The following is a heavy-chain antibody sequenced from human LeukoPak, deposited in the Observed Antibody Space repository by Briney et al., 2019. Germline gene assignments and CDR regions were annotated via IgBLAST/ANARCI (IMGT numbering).Heavy chain of an antibody. J-gene: IGHJ4*02. D-gene: IGHD1-26*01. CDR2: IIPIFGTA. CDR1: GGTFSSYA. CDR3: ARGGAYSGSYYEQYYFDY. Sequence: GASVKVSCKASGGTFSSYAISWVRQAPGQGLGWMGGIIPIFGTANYAQKFQGIVTITADESTSTAYMELSSLRSEDTAVYYCARGGAYSGSYYEQYYFDYWGQGTLVTVSS. V-gene: IGHV1-69*13.